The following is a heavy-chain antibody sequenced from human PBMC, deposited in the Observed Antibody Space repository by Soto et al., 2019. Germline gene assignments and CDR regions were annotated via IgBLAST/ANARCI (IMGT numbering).Heavy chain of an antibody. Sequence: PGGSLRLSSAASGFTFSIYGMHWVRQAPGKGLEWVAVIAYDGSKKYYADSVKGRFTISRDNSNNTLYLHMSSLGAEDTAVYYCAKDSVTVFGVVIPGTLDYWGQGILVTVSS. V-gene: IGHV3-30*18. CDR2: IAYDGSKK. J-gene: IGHJ4*02. CDR1: GFTFSIYG. CDR3: AKDSVTVFGVVIPGTLDY. D-gene: IGHD3-3*01.